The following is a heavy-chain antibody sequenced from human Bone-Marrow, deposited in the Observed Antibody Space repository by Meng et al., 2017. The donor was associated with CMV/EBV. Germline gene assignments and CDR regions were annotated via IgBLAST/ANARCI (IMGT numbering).Heavy chain of an antibody. V-gene: IGHV3-23*03. Sequence: GESLKISCAASGFTFSSYAMHWVRQAPGKGLEWVSVIYSGGSSTYYADSVKGRFTISRDNSKNTLYLQMNSLRAEDTAVYYCAKRPSSGWYSDYWGQGTLVTVSS. J-gene: IGHJ4*02. CDR3: AKRPSSGWYSDY. CDR2: IYSGGSST. CDR1: GFTFSSYA. D-gene: IGHD6-19*01.